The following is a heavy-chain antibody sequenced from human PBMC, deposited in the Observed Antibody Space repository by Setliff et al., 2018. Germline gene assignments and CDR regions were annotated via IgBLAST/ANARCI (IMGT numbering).Heavy chain of an antibody. V-gene: IGHV3-7*01. Sequence: PGGSLRLSCAASGFTFSSYWMSWVRQAPGKGLEWVANIKQDGSEKYYVDSVKGRFTISRDNAKNSLYLQMNSLRAEDTAVYYCAREREVGGYDVNFDYWGQGTLVTVSS. D-gene: IGHD5-12*01. CDR2: IKQDGSEK. J-gene: IGHJ4*02. CDR1: GFTFSSYW. CDR3: AREREVGGYDVNFDY.